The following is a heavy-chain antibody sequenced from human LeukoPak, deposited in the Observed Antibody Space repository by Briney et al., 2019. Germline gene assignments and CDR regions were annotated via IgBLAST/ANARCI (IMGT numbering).Heavy chain of an antibody. D-gene: IGHD3-22*01. CDR3: AREFGPGGVTMKAFDI. J-gene: IGHJ3*02. CDR2: ISAYNGNT. Sequence: GASVKVSCKASGYTFTSYGISWVRQAPGQGLEWMGWISAYNGNTNYAQKLQGRVTMTTDTSTSTAYMELRSLRSDDTAVYYCAREFGPGGVTMKAFDIWGQGTMVTVSS. V-gene: IGHV1-18*01. CDR1: GYTFTSYG.